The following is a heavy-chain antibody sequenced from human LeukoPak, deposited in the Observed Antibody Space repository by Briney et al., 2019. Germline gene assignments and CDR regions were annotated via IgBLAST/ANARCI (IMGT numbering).Heavy chain of an antibody. CDR1: GGSISSGDYY. V-gene: IGHV4-30-4*01. CDR3: ARGPWLEERLYDY. CDR2: IYYSGST. J-gene: IGHJ4*02. D-gene: IGHD3-22*01. Sequence: TSETLSLTCTVSGGSISSGDYYWSWIRQPPGKGLEWIGYIYYSGSTYYNPSLKSRVTISVDMSKNQFSLKLSSVTAADTAVYYCARGPWLEERLYDYWGQGTLVTVSS.